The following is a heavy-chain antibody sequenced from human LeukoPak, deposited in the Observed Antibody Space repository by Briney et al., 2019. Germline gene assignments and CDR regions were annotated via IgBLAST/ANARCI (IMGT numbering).Heavy chain of an antibody. CDR3: ARGSGSYYVY. CDR1: GGSFSGYY. Sequence: SETLSLTCAVYGGSFSGYYWSWIRQPAGKGLEWIRRIYTSGSTNYNPSLKSRVTMSVDTSKNQFSLKLSSVTAADTAVYYCARGSGSYYVYWGQGTLVTVSS. CDR2: IYTSGST. D-gene: IGHD1-26*01. V-gene: IGHV4-59*10. J-gene: IGHJ4*02.